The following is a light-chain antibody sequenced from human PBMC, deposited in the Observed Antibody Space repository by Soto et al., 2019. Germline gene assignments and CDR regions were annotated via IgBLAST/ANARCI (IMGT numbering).Light chain of an antibody. Sequence: EIVLTQSPGTLSLSPGERATLSCRASQSVSSSYLAWYQQKPGQAPRLLIYGASSRATGIPDRFSGSGSGTDFTLTISRLEPEDVAVYYCQQYGSSPYTFGQGTKLES. CDR2: GAS. CDR1: QSVSSSY. CDR3: QQYGSSPYT. J-gene: IGKJ2*01. V-gene: IGKV3-20*01.